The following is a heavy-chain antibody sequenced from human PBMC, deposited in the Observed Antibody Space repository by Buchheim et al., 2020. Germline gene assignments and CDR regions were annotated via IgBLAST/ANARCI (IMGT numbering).Heavy chain of an antibody. Sequence: QVQRAQSGAEVKKPGASVKVSCKASGYTFTSYYIHWVRQAPGQGLEWMGIINPSGGSTSYAQKFQGRVTMTRDTSTSTVYMELSSLRSEDTAVYYCAREGVLIDYYYYFYMDVWGKGTT. D-gene: IGHD2-8*02. CDR2: INPSGGST. CDR3: AREGVLIDYYYYFYMDV. V-gene: IGHV1-46*01. J-gene: IGHJ6*03. CDR1: GYTFTSYY.